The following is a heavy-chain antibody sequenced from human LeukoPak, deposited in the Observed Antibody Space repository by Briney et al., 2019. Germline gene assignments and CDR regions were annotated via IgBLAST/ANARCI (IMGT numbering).Heavy chain of an antibody. Sequence: PGGSLRLSCAASGFTFSSYWMHWVRQAPGKGLVWVSRINSDGSSTSYADSVKGRFTISRNNAKNSLYLQMNSLRAEDTAVYYCARLYRPGYFYYMDVWGKGTTVTVSS. V-gene: IGHV3-74*01. J-gene: IGHJ6*03. CDR3: ARLYRPGYFYYMDV. CDR1: GFTFSSYW. CDR2: INSDGSST. D-gene: IGHD2-21*01.